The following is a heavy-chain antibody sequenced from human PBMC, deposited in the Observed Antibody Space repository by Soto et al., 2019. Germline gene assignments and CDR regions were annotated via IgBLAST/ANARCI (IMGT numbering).Heavy chain of an antibody. V-gene: IGHV1-69*01. CDR2: IIPIFNSA. D-gene: IGHD1-7*01. CDR1: GVTFSSYA. J-gene: IGHJ4*02. CDR3: XXXXXXXXXXXXXXYRTPGFHEY. Sequence: QVQLVQSGAEVKKPGSSVKVSCKASGVTFSSYAVSWVRQAPGXXXXXXXAIIPIFNSANYAQKFQGRVTITADEXXXXXXXXXXXXXXXXXXXXXXXXXXXXXXXXXXXXYRTPGFHEYWGQGTLVTVSS.